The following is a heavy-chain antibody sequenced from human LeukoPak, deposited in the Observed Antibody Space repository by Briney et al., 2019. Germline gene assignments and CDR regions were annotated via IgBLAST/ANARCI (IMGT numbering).Heavy chain of an antibody. CDR1: KFTFSNYA. Sequence: PGGSLRLSCTASKFTFSNYAMTWVRQAPGKGLEWVSTISSSGGGIFYSDSVKGRFTISRDNSKNTLYLQMNSLRAEDTAVYCCAKDYSGSYYYFDYWGQGTLVTVSS. CDR2: ISSSGGGI. J-gene: IGHJ4*02. D-gene: IGHD1-26*01. CDR3: AKDYSGSYYYFDY. V-gene: IGHV3-23*01.